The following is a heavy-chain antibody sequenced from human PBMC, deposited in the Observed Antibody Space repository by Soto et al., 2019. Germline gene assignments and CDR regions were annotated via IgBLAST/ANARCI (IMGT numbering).Heavy chain of an antibody. Sequence: ESLKISCKGSGYSFTSYWISWVRQMPGKGLEWMGRIDPSDSYTNYSPSFQGHVTISADKSISTAYLQWSSLKASDTAMYYCARIVVVPAATTYYYGMDVWGQGTTVTVSS. CDR2: IDPSDSYT. J-gene: IGHJ6*02. CDR1: GYSFTSYW. D-gene: IGHD2-2*01. V-gene: IGHV5-10-1*01. CDR3: ARIVVVPAATTYYYGMDV.